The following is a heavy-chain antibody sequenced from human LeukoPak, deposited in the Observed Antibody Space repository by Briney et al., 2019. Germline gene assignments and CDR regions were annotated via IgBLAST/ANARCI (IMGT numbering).Heavy chain of an antibody. D-gene: IGHD3-10*01. J-gene: IGHJ4*02. Sequence: GGSLRLSCAASGFTFSDYAMHWLRQAPGKGLEWVAVISYVGSKKYYADSVKGRFTISRDNSKNTLYLQMNSLRAEDTAVYYCARDKSRYYYGSGSYPPDYWGQGTLVTVSS. CDR2: ISYVGSKK. CDR1: GFTFSDYA. V-gene: IGHV3-30*04. CDR3: ARDKSRYYYGSGSYPPDY.